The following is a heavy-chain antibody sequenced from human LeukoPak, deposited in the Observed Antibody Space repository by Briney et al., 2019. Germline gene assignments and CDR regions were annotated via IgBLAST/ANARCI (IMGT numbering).Heavy chain of an antibody. D-gene: IGHD3-10*01. CDR2: INHSGST. CDR1: GGSFSGYY. V-gene: IGHV4-34*01. Sequence: SATLSLTCSVSGGSFSGYYWTWIRQPPGKGLEWIGEINHSGSTNYNPSLKSRVTISVDTSKNQFSLKLSSVTAADTAVYYCARGAMVRGVNPWGQGTLVTVSS. CDR3: ARGAMVRGVNP. J-gene: IGHJ5*02.